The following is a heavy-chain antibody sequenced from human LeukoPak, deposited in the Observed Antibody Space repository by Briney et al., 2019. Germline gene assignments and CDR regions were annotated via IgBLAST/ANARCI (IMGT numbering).Heavy chain of an antibody. CDR3: ARASTMVRGVIITQDSRDAFDI. V-gene: IGHV1-69*01. CDR2: IIPIFGTA. CDR1: GGTFSSYA. D-gene: IGHD3-10*01. J-gene: IGHJ3*02. Sequence: SVKVSCKASGGTFSSYAISWVRQAPGQGLEWMGGIIPIFGTANYAQKFQGRVTITADESTSTAYMELSSLRSEDTAVYYCARASTMVRGVIITQDSRDAFDIWGQGTMVTVSS.